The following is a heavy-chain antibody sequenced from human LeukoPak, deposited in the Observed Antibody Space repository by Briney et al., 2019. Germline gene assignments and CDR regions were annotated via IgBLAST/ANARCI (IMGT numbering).Heavy chain of an antibody. CDR1: GFTVSSYG. D-gene: IGHD6-13*01. CDR2: FSATDGSA. CDR3: AKARIASAGTGAFDV. J-gene: IGHJ3*01. Sequence: GGSLRLSCAASGFTVSSYGMTWVRQAPGKGLEWVSAFSATDGSAQYAESVKGRFTISRDNSKNSLYLQMNSLRDENTAVYYCAKARIASAGTGAFDVWGQGTMVTVSS. V-gene: IGHV3-23*01.